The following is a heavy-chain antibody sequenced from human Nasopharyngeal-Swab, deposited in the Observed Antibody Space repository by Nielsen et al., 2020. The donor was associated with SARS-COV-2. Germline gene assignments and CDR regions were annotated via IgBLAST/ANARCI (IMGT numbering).Heavy chain of an antibody. CDR2: IYPGDSDT. CDR1: EYSFTSYW. D-gene: IGHD1-26*01. J-gene: IGHJ3*02. CDR3: ARTVYSGSYYQNDAFDI. Sequence: GESLKISCKGSEYSFTSYWTGWVCQLPGKGLEWMGIIYPGDSDTRYSPSFQGQVTISADKSISTAYLQWSSLKASDTAMYYCARTVYSGSYYQNDAFDIWGQGTMVTVSS. V-gene: IGHV5-51*01.